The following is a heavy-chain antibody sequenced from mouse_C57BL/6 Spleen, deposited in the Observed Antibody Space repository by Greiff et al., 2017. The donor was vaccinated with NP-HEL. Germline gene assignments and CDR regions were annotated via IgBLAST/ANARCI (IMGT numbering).Heavy chain of an antibody. D-gene: IGHD2-1*01. Sequence: EVQRVESGGGLVKPGGSLKLSCAASGFTFSSYAMSWVRQTPEKRLEWVATISDGGSYTYYPDNVKGRFTISRDSAKNNLYLQMSHLKSEDTAMYYCARDHGNYGWYFDVWGTGTTVTVSS. CDR3: ARDHGNYGWYFDV. J-gene: IGHJ1*03. CDR2: ISDGGSYT. V-gene: IGHV5-4*01. CDR1: GFTFSSYA.